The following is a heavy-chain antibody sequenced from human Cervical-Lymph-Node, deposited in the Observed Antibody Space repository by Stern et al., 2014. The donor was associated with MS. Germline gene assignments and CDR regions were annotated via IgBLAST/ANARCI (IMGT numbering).Heavy chain of an antibody. CDR3: ARGDNWRRLNY. CDR2: ISDDGSKE. J-gene: IGHJ4*02. D-gene: IGHD1-20*01. Sequence: VQLLESGGGVVQPGRSLRLSCAASGFTFSTYGMHWVRQAPGKGLEWVAVISDDGSKEFYGDSVKGRFTISRDNSKNTLYLQMNSLRADDTAVFYCARGDNWRRLNYWGQGALVTVSS. CDR1: GFTFSTYG. V-gene: IGHV3-30*03.